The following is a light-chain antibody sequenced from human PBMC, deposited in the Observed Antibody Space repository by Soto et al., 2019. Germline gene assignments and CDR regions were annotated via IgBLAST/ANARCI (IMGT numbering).Light chain of an antibody. Sequence: QSALTQPASVSGSPGQSITISCTGTSSDVGGYKYVSWYQQHPGKAPKLMIYEVSSRPSGVSNRFSGSKSGNTASLTISGRQAEDEAAYYCSSYTTTSTRVFGGGTQLTVL. CDR3: SSYTTTSTRV. CDR1: SSDVGGYKY. V-gene: IGLV2-14*01. CDR2: EVS. J-gene: IGLJ3*02.